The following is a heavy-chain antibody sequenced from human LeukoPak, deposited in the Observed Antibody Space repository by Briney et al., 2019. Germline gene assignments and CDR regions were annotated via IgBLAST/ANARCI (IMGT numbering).Heavy chain of an antibody. CDR3: ATPKSTSSAWYLAALDY. V-gene: IGHV3-23*01. Sequence: GGSLRLSCAASGFTFSGYAMSWVRQAPGKGLAWVSAIGGSGGTTYYADSVEGRFTISRDNSKNTLYLQMNSLRADDTAIYYCATPKSTSSAWYLAALDYWGQGTLVTVSS. D-gene: IGHD6-19*01. CDR1: GFTFSGYA. CDR2: IGGSGGTT. J-gene: IGHJ4*02.